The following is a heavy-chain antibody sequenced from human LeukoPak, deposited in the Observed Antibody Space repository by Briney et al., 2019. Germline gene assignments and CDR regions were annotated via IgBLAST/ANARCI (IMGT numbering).Heavy chain of an antibody. CDR2: IYSGGGT. D-gene: IGHD3-3*01. Sequence: GGSLRLSCAASGFTVSSNYMSWVRQAPGKGLEWVTVIYSGGGTYYADSVKGRFTISRDNSKNTLYLQMNSLRAEDTAVYYCARDATGRYDFWSGYYYYYYYMDVWGKGTTVTVSS. CDR3: ARDATGRYDFWSGYYYYYYYMDV. CDR1: GFTVSSNY. V-gene: IGHV3-66*02. J-gene: IGHJ6*03.